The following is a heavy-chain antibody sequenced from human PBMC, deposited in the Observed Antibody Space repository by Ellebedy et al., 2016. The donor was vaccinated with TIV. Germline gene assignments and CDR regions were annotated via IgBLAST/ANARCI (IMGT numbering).Heavy chain of an antibody. CDR3: ARDWDATGDRSDFDY. J-gene: IGHJ4*02. CDR2: INPKLGGT. V-gene: IGHV1-2*02. D-gene: IGHD7-27*01. Sequence: ASVKVSCXASGFTLTDYYIHWVRQAPGQGLEWLGWINPKLGGTVYTQRLQGRVTMTRDTSINTAYMELSSLTSDDTAVYYCARDWDATGDRSDFDYWGQGTLVTVSS. CDR1: GFTLTDYY.